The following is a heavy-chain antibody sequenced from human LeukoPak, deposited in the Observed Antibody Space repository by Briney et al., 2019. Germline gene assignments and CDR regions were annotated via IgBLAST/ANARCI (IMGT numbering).Heavy chain of an antibody. J-gene: IGHJ3*02. V-gene: IGHV4-34*01. D-gene: IGHD6-19*01. Sequence: PSETLSLTCAVYGGSFSGYYWSWIRQPPGKGLEWIGEINHSGSTNYNPSLKSRVTISVDTSKNQFSLKLSSVTAADTAVYYCAREPRVAVYQAFDIWGQGTMVTVSS. CDR2: INHSGST. CDR1: GGSFSGYY. CDR3: AREPRVAVYQAFDI.